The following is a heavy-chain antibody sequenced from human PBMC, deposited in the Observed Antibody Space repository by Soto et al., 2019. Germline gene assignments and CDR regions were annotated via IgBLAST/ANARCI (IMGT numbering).Heavy chain of an antibody. V-gene: IGHV4-34*01. Sequence: QVQLQQWGAGLLKPSETLSLTCAVSGGSFIYYQWSWIRQPPGKGLVRLGEINDRGSTNYNPSLQSRAPISIDTSSHQFSVTLSSVTAADTAVYYCSRRPDGFDIWSQGTMVTVSS. CDR2: INDRGST. J-gene: IGHJ3*02. CDR1: GGSFIYYQ. CDR3: SRRPDGFDI.